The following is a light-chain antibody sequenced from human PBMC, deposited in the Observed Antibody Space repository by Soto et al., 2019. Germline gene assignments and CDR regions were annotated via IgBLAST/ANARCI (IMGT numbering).Light chain of an antibody. CDR2: GAS. Sequence: IVLTQSPATLSLSPWERATLSCRASQSVSSNLAWYQQKPGQAPRLLIYGASTRATGIPARFSGSGSGTEFTLTISSLQTDDFSTYYCQQYHSYWTFGQGTKVDIK. V-gene: IGKV3-15*01. CDR1: QSVSSN. J-gene: IGKJ1*01. CDR3: QQYHSYWT.